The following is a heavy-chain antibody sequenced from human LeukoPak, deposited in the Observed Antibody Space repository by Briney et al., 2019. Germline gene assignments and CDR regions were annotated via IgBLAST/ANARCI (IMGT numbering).Heavy chain of an antibody. CDR3: ARAGYRYGYVAY. Sequence: SETLSLTCTVSGGSISSSSYYWGWIRQPPGKGLEWIGSICYSGSTWSSLKSRVTISIDTSKNKFSVKLSSVTAPDTAVYYCARAGYRYGYVAYWGQGTLVTVSS. J-gene: IGHJ4*02. CDR2: ICYSGST. V-gene: IGHV4-39*07. CDR1: GGSISSSSYY. D-gene: IGHD5-18*01.